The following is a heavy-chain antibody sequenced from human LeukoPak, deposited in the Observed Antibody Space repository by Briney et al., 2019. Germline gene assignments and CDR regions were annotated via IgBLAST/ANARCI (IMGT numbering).Heavy chain of an antibody. CDR1: CFTISSYS. D-gene: IGHD3-22*01. J-gene: IGHJ4*02. V-gene: IGHV3-30*01. CDR2: ISYDGSNK. Sequence: TVLRLCCAASCFTISSYSMHWVRQAPGKGLEWVAVISYDGSNKYYANSVKGRFTISRDNSKNTLYLQMNRLRAEDTAVYYCARDISPYYYNSSCLNDWGQGNLVTVSS. CDR3: ARDISPYYYNSSCLND.